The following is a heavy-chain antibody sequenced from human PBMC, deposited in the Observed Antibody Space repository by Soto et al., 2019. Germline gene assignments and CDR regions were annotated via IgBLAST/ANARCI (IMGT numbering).Heavy chain of an antibody. CDR3: TTGEN. CDR1: GFTFRNVW. D-gene: IGHD3-16*01. V-gene: IGHV3-15*01. CDR2: IQKEADGGAT. J-gene: IGHJ4*02. Sequence: EVLLVESGGGLAKPGASLRLSCEASGFTFRNVWMTWIRRAPGRGLEWVATIQKEADGGATDYGAPVAGRFTISRDDSHRILYLHMTSLKSEDTGLYYCTTGENWGRGTLVTVAS.